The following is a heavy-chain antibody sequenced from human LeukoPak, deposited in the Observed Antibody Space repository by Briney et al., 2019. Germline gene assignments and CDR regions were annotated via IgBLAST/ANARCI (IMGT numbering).Heavy chain of an antibody. CDR1: GFTFSSYA. Sequence: PGGSLRLSCAASGFTFSSYAMSWVRQAPGKGLEWVSYISSSGSTIYYADSVKGRFTISRDNAKNSLYLQMNSLRAEDTAVYYCARSSIAYYYMHVWGKGTTVTISS. CDR3: ARSSIAYYYMHV. V-gene: IGHV3-48*03. D-gene: IGHD3-16*02. J-gene: IGHJ6*03. CDR2: ISSSGSTI.